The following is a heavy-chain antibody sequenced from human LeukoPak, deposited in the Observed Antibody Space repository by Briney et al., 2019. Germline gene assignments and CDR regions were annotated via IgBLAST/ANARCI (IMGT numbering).Heavy chain of an antibody. Sequence: GGSLRLSCAASGFTFSSYWMHWVRQAPGKGLVWVSRINSDGSSTHYADSVKGRFTISRDNAKNTLYLQMNSLRAEDTAVYYCVRVPLGSGSYYDAWGQGTLVTVSS. CDR2: INSDGSST. V-gene: IGHV3-74*01. CDR1: GFTFSSYW. D-gene: IGHD3-10*01. J-gene: IGHJ5*02. CDR3: VRVPLGSGSYYDA.